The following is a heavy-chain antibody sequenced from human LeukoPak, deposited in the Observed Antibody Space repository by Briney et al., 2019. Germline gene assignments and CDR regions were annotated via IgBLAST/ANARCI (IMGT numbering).Heavy chain of an antibody. CDR2: ISGSGGST. V-gene: IGHV3-23*01. CDR3: AKDLRSVAGFDY. CDR1: GFTFSGYA. J-gene: IGHJ4*02. Sequence: GGSLRLSCAASGFTFSGYAMSWVRQAPGKGLEWVSAISGSGGSTYYADSVKGRFTISRDNSKNTLYLQMNSLRTEDTAVYYCAKDLRSVAGFDYWGQGTLVTVSS. D-gene: IGHD6-19*01.